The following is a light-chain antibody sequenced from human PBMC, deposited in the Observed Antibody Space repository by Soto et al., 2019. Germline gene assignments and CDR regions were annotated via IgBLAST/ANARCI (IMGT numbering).Light chain of an antibody. Sequence: DIVLTQFPVTLSFSPGERATLSCRASQSLTRNYLAWYQQKVGQAPRLLIYGANTRAAGIPDRFSGSGSGTDFTLTISRLEPEDFAVYYCQQYTKSPLTFGGETKVDIK. J-gene: IGKJ4*01. CDR3: QQYTKSPLT. CDR2: GAN. V-gene: IGKV3-20*01. CDR1: QSLTRNY.